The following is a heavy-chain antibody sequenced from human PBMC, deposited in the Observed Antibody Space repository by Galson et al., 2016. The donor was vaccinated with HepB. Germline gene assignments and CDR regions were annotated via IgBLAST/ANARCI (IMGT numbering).Heavy chain of an antibody. CDR1: GSTFSGYY. J-gene: IGHJ6*03. CDR3: ARGGRGSSYYPYYMDV. Sequence: SVKVSCKASGSTFSGYYIHWVRQAPGQGLEWIGWISSNTGGTNYAQKFQGWVTMTRDTSISTTYMELRRLKSDDTAVYYCARGGRGSSYYPYYMDVWGKGTTVTVSS. D-gene: IGHD6-13*01. V-gene: IGHV1-2*04. CDR2: ISSNTGGT.